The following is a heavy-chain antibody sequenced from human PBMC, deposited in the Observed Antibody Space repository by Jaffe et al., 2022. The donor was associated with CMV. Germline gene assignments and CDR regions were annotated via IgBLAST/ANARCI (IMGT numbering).Heavy chain of an antibody. J-gene: IGHJ4*02. D-gene: IGHD6-19*01. CDR3: ARDGYSSGWSVFDY. CDR1: GFTFSSYG. Sequence: QVQLVESGGGVVQPGRSLRLSCAASGFTFSSYGMHWVRQAPGKGLEWVAVIWYDGSNKYYADSVKGRFTISRDNSKNTLYLQMNSLRAEDTAVYYCARDGYSSGWSVFDYWGQGTLVTVSS. V-gene: IGHV3-33*01. CDR2: IWYDGSNK.